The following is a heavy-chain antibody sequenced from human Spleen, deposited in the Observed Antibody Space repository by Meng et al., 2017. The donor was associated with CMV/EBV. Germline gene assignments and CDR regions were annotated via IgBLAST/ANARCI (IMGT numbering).Heavy chain of an antibody. V-gene: IGHV1-69*11. D-gene: IGHD3-10*01. CDR2: IVNIDDTA. CDR3: ATGGPGGGSYYLY. J-gene: IGHJ4*02. CDR1: GGTCSSCA. Sequence: KASGGTCSSCAIKWPRQAPGQRLGWMSTIVNIDDTAIYTQKFRSSITITADESTTTANMEISGLTSEDSAVYYCATGGPGGGSYYLYWGQGTLVTVSS.